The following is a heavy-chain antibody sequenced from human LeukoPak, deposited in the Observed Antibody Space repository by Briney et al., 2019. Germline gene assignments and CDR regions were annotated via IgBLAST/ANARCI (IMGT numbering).Heavy chain of an antibody. Sequence: GESLRLSCAASGFTFSSYAMSWVRQAPGKGLEWVSIIRGSDGITYYTDSVKGRFTISRDNSKNTLYLQMNSLRAEDTAVYYCAKLYSSGWYYFDYWGQGTLVTVSS. V-gene: IGHV3-23*01. D-gene: IGHD6-19*01. CDR2: IRGSDGIT. J-gene: IGHJ4*02. CDR3: AKLYSSGWYYFDY. CDR1: GFTFSSYA.